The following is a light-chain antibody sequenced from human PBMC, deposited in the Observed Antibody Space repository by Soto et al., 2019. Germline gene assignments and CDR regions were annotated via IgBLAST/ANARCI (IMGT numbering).Light chain of an antibody. CDR1: QSVTSNY. Sequence: EVVMTQSPATLSVSPGERATLSCRASQSVTSNYLAWYQQKPGQAPRLLVYGLSTRATGVPDRFSGSGSGTDFTLTISRLEPEDFAVYYCQQYTDWPLTFGQGTKVDIK. CDR3: QQYTDWPLT. CDR2: GLS. V-gene: IGKV3-20*01. J-gene: IGKJ1*01.